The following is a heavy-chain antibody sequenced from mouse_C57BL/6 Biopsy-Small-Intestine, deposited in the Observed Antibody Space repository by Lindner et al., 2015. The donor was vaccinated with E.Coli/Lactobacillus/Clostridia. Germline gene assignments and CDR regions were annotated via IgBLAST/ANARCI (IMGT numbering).Heavy chain of an antibody. D-gene: IGHD2-2*01. Sequence: VQLQESGGGLVKPGGSLKLSCAASGFTFSDYGMHWVRQAPEKGLEWVAYISSGGGTIYYADTVKGRLTISRDNAKNTLFLQMTSLRSEDTAMYYCSRWGLKPLYAMDFWGQGTSVTVSS. CDR1: GFTFSDYG. V-gene: IGHV5-17*01. CDR2: ISSGGGTI. J-gene: IGHJ4*01. CDR3: SRWGLKPLYAMDF.